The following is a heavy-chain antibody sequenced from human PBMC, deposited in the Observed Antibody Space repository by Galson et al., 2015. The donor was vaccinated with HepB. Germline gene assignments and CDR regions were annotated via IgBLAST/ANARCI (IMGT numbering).Heavy chain of an antibody. D-gene: IGHD6-13*01. V-gene: IGHV4-4*02. Sequence: SETLSLTCAVSGGSITTSHWWTWVRQPPGKGLEWIGEIYHSGSTNYNPSLMSRVIISVDKSKNQFSLRLSSVTAADTAVYFCARGGQQLSGPWGQGTLVIVSS. CDR2: IYHSGST. J-gene: IGHJ5*02. CDR3: ARGGQQLSGP. CDR1: GGSITTSHW.